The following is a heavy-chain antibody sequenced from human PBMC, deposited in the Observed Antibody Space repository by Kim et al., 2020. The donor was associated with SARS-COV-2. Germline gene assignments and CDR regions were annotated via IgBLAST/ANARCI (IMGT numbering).Heavy chain of an antibody. J-gene: IGHJ4*02. Sequence: SETLSLTCTVSGGSISSGGYYWSWIRQHPGKGLEWIGYIYYSGSTYYNPSLKSRVTISVDTSKNQFSLKLSSVTAADTAVYYCARGYPLYYYGSGSDSYYCDYWGEGTLGTVSS. CDR1: GGSISSGGYY. D-gene: IGHD3-10*01. CDR2: IYYSGST. CDR3: ARGYPLYYYGSGSDSYYCDY. V-gene: IGHV4-31*03.